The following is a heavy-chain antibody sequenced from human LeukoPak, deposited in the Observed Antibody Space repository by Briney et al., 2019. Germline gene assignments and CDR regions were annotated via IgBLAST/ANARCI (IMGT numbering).Heavy chain of an antibody. D-gene: IGHD3-3*01. CDR1: GFTVSSNY. J-gene: IGHJ5*02. CDR2: IYSGGST. CDR3: ARAYYDFWSGSNWFDP. Sequence: GGSLRLSCAASGFTVSSNYMSWVRKAPGKGLERCSVIYSGGSTYYADSVKGRFTISRDNSNNTPYLQINSLRAEDTAVYDCARAYYDFWSGSNWFDPWGQGTLVTVSS. V-gene: IGHV3-53*01.